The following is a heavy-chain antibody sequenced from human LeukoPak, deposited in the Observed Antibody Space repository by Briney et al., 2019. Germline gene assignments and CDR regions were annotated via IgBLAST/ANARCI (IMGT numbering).Heavy chain of an antibody. CDR3: AKGSAYGSGWCDS. V-gene: IGHV3-23*01. CDR1: GFTSSSDA. Sequence: GRSLRLSCAPSGFTSSSDAMSWVRQAAGKGLEWVSVISGSGGTTSYANSVSGRFTISRDNSKNTLYLQMSTLRAEDTAVYYCAKGSAYGSGWCDSWGQGTLVSVSS. CDR2: ISGSGGTT. J-gene: IGHJ4*02. D-gene: IGHD6-19*01.